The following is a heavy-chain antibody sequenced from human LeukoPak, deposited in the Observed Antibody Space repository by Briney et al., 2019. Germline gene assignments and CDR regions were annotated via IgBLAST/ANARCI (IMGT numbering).Heavy chain of an antibody. CDR1: GGSISSGGYY. J-gene: IGHJ5*02. CDR3: ASYYDRLGWFDP. CDR2: IYYSGST. Sequence: KPSETLSLTCTVSGGSISSGGYYWSRIRQHPGKGLEWIGYIYYSGSTYYNPSLKSRVTISVDTSKNQFSLKLSSVTAADTAVYYCASYYDRLGWFDPWGQGTLVTVSS. D-gene: IGHD3-22*01. V-gene: IGHV4-31*03.